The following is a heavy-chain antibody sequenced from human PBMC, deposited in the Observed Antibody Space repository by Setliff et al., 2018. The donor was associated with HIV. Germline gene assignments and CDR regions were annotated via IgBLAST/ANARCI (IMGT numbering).Heavy chain of an antibody. J-gene: IGHJ6*02. D-gene: IGHD1-26*01. V-gene: IGHV4-4*07. CDR2: IYISGTT. Sequence: SETLSLTCSVSGGSISPYYWSWIRQPAGKGLEWIGRIYISGTTNYNPSLKNRVTMSLDTSKTQVSLRLTSVTAADTAVYYCARRSIVGVTRGFYYYGLDVWGQGTTVTVSS. CDR1: GGSISPYY. CDR3: ARRSIVGVTRGFYYYGLDV.